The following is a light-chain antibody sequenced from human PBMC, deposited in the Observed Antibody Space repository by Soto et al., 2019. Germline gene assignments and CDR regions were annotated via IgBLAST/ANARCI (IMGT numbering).Light chain of an antibody. J-gene: IGLJ1*01. CDR2: VVS. Sequence: QSALTQPASVSGSPGQSITISCAGTSSDVGGHTYVSWYQQHPGKAPKLMIYVVSNRPSGVSIRFSGSKSGDTASLTISGLQAEDEADYYCTSYTSSSTPYVFGGGTKVTVL. CDR1: SSDVGGHTY. CDR3: TSYTSSSTPYV. V-gene: IGLV2-14*01.